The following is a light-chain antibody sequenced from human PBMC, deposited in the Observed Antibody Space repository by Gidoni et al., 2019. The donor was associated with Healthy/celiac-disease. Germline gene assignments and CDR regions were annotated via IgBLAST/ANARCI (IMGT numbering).Light chain of an antibody. V-gene: IGLV1-47*01. Sequence: QSVLTQPPSASGPPGQRVTFSCSGSSSHIGSNYVYWSQQLPGTAPQLLIYRNNQRPSGGPDRFSGSKSGTSASLAISGLRSEDEADYDCAAWDDSLSGHYVFGTGTKVTVL. CDR2: RNN. J-gene: IGLJ1*01. CDR3: AAWDDSLSGHYV. CDR1: SSHIGSNY.